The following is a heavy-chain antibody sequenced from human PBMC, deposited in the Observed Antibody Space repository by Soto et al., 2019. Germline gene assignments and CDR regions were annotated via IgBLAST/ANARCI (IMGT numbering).Heavy chain of an antibody. CDR3: ARIRGGYCSGGSCPLSISPYYYYGMDV. D-gene: IGHD2-15*01. V-gene: IGHV2-70*01. CDR1: GFSLSTSGMC. J-gene: IGHJ6*02. CDR2: IDWDDDK. Sequence: SGPTLVNPTQTLTLTCTFSGFSLSTSGMCVSWIRQPPGKALEWLALIDWDDDKYYSTSLKTRLTISKDTSKNQVVLTMTNMDPVDTATYYCARIRGGYCSGGSCPLSISPYYYYGMDVWGQGTTVTVSS.